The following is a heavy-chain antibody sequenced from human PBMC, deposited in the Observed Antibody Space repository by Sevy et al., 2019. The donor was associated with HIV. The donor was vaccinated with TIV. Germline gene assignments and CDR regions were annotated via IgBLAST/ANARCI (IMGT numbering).Heavy chain of an antibody. J-gene: IGHJ4*02. Sequence: ASVKVSCKASGYSFTTYRITWLRQAPGQGLEWMGWISPHNGDTNYVQNLQGRVTMITDTSTSTAYMELRSLGSDDTAVYYCARAYCSGGSCYSLAYRGQGTRVTVSS. CDR1: GYSFTTYR. CDR2: ISPHNGDT. D-gene: IGHD2-15*01. CDR3: ARAYCSGGSCYSLAY. V-gene: IGHV1-18*01.